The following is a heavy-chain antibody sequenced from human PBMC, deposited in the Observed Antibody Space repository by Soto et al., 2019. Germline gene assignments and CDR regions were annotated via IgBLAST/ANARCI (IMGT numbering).Heavy chain of an antibody. D-gene: IGHD3-22*01. CDR3: ARDLTYTTYYYDSSGYETTNYFDY. CDR2: ISYDGSNK. J-gene: IGHJ4*02. Sequence: GGSLRLSCAASGFTFSSYAMHWVRQAPGKGLEWVAVISYDGSNKYYADSVKGRFTISRDNSKNTLYLQMNSLRAEDTAVYYCARDLTYTTYYYDSSGYETTNYFDYWGQGTLVTVSS. CDR1: GFTFSSYA. V-gene: IGHV3-30-3*01.